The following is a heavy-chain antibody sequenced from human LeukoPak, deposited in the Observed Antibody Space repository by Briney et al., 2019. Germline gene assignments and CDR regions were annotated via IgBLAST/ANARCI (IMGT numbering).Heavy chain of an antibody. CDR1: GYSFTSYW. J-gene: IGHJ3*02. D-gene: IGHD1-26*01. Sequence: HRESLKISCKGSGYSFTSYWIGWVRQMPGKGLEWMGIIYPGDSDTRYSPSFQGQVTISADKSISTAYLQWSSLKASDTAMYYCARLRLVGAPPMDAFDIWGQGTMVTVSS. CDR2: IYPGDSDT. CDR3: ARLRLVGAPPMDAFDI. V-gene: IGHV5-51*01.